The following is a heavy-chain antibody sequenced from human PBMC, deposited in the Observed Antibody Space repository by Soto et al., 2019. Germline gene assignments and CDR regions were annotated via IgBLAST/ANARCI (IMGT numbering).Heavy chain of an antibody. CDR1: WFSLRTSGGG. Sequence: GPTPGDPPQTLPLTCPLSWFSLRTSGGGVGWIRQPPGKALEWLALIYWDDDKRYSPSLKSRLTITKDTSKNQVVLTMTNMDPVDTATYYCAHQYQLPPRWFDPWGQGTLVTVSS. CDR3: AHQYQLPPRWFDP. V-gene: IGHV2-5*02. D-gene: IGHD2-2*01. J-gene: IGHJ5*02. CDR2: IYWDDDK.